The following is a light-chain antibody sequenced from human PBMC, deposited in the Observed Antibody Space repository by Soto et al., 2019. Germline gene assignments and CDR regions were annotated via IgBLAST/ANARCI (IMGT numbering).Light chain of an antibody. CDR3: QLYNRYAPYA. CDR1: QSISSW. J-gene: IGKJ2*01. Sequence: DIQMTQSPSTLSASVEDRVTITCRASQSISSWLAWYQQNPGKAPKRLIYDASSLESWVPSRFSGSGSGTELILTVNILQLFDVATYHSQLYNRYAPYAFGKGTKLELK. V-gene: IGKV1-5*01. CDR2: DAS.